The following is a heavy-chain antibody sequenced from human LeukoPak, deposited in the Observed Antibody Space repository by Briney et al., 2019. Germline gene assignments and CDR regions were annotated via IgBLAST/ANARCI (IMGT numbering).Heavy chain of an antibody. CDR2: IDPDTGDT. D-gene: IGHD3-22*01. J-gene: IGHJ4*02. CDR3: ARAGHNSNSGGYDF. Sequence: ASVKVTCKPSGYTFIDHYLHWVRQAPGQGLESLGWIDPDTGDTNYPQKFQGRLTMTRDTSSSTAYMELNRLRSDDTAVYYCARAGHNSNSGGYDFWGLGTLVTVSS. CDR1: GYTFIDHY. V-gene: IGHV1-2*02.